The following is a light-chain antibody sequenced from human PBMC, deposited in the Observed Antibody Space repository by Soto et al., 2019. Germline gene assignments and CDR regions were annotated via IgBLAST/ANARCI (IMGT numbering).Light chain of an antibody. CDR3: QQRSNWPLT. CDR2: DAS. Sequence: EIVLTQSPATLSLSPGERATLSCRASQSVSSYLAWYQQKPGQAPRLLIYDASNRATGIPARFSGSGSGTDFTLTISGLEPEDFAVYYCQQRSNWPLTFGPGTKVDI. J-gene: IGKJ3*01. CDR1: QSVSSY. V-gene: IGKV3-11*01.